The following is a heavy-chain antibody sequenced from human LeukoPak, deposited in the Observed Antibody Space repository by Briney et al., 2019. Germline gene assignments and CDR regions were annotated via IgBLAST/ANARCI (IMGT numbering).Heavy chain of an antibody. V-gene: IGHV3-9*01. CDR2: ISWNSGSI. Sequence: GGSLRLSCAASGFTFDDYAMHWVRQAPGKGLEWVSGISWNSGSIGYADSVKGRFTISRDNAKNSLYLQMNSLRAEDTAVYYCARLYNSYYYMDLWGKGTTVTVSS. D-gene: IGHD4-11*01. J-gene: IGHJ6*03. CDR3: ARLYNSYYYMDL. CDR1: GFTFDDYA.